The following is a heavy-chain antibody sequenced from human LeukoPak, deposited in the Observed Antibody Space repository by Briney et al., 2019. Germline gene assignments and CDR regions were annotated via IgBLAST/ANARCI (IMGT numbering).Heavy chain of an antibody. CDR2: IFYSGST. CDR3: ARVVNGYVADYFDY. D-gene: IGHD5-12*01. CDR1: GGSISSHF. Sequence: SETLSLTCTVAGGSISSHFWSWLRQPPGNGLEWVGYIFYSGSTNYNPSLKSRVTMSVDTSKNQFSLKVSSVTAADTAVYYCARVVNGYVADYFDYWGQGTLVTVSS. V-gene: IGHV4-59*11. J-gene: IGHJ4*02.